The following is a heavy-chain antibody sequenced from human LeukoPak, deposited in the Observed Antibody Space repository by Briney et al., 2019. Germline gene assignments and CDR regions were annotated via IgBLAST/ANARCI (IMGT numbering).Heavy chain of an antibody. CDR3: ASLSDYGSNFFDY. CDR2: VYHNGKT. Sequence: PSETLSLTCTVSGGSISSYYWSWIRQPPGKGLEWIGYVYHNGKTKYNPSLKSRVTISVDTSENQFSLWLSSVTAADSAVYYCASLSDYGSNFFDYWGQGTLVAVSS. V-gene: IGHV4-59*08. D-gene: IGHD4-23*01. J-gene: IGHJ4*02. CDR1: GGSISSYY.